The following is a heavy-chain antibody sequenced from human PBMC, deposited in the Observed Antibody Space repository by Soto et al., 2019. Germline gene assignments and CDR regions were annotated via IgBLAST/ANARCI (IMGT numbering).Heavy chain of an antibody. CDR2: IIPIFGTA. J-gene: IGHJ5*02. CDR3: VAPLVPAAARDIDWCDP. D-gene: IGHD2-2*01. CDR1: GGTFSSYA. V-gene: IGHV1-69*13. Sequence: SVKVSCKASGGTFSSYAISWVRQAPGQGLEWMGGIIPIFGTANYAQKFQGRVTITADESTSTAYMELSSLRSEDTAVYYCVAPLVPAAARDIDWCDPCGLGTMGTVSA.